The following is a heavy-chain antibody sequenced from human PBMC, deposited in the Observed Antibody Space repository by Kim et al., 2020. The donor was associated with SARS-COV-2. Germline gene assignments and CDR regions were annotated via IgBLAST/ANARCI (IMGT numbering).Heavy chain of an antibody. J-gene: IGHJ5*02. CDR3: ARDCLIGNREFDP. CDR1: GGSISSGDYY. V-gene: IGHV4-30-4*01. D-gene: IGHD1-1*01. CDR2: IYYSGST. Sequence: SETLSLTCTVSGGSISSGDYYWSWIRQPPGKGLEWIGYIYYSGSTYYNPSLKSRVTISVDTSKNQFSLKLSSVTAADTAVYYCARDCLIGNREFDPWGQGTLVTVSS.